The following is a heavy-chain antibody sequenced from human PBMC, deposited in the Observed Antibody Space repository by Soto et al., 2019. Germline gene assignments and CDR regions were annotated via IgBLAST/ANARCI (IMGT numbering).Heavy chain of an antibody. CDR2: INPNSGGT. J-gene: IGHJ3*01. D-gene: IGHD6-19*01. V-gene: IGHV1-2*02. Sequence: ASTTVSCPASPYTFPGYSMHWFRQAPGQVLEWMGWINPNSGGTNYAQKFQGRVTMTRDTSLSTAYLDLSRLTSDDTAVYYCARGLAVAGPVANDPFNFWGQGTMVTVSS. CDR1: PYTFPGYS. CDR3: ARGLAVAGPVANDPFNF.